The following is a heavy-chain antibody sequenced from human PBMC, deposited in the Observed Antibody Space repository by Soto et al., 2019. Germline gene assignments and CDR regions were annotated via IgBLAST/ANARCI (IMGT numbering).Heavy chain of an antibody. CDR2: INHSGST. CDR1: GGSFSGCY. D-gene: IGHD3-9*01. J-gene: IGHJ5*02. V-gene: IGHV4-34*01. Sequence: SETLSLTCAVYGGSFSGCYWSWIRQPPGKGLEWIGEINHSGSTNYNPSLKSRVTISVDTSKNQFSLKLSSVTAADTAVYYCARVLRYFDWLLVHRWFDPWGQGTLVTVSS. CDR3: ARVLRYFDWLLVHRWFDP.